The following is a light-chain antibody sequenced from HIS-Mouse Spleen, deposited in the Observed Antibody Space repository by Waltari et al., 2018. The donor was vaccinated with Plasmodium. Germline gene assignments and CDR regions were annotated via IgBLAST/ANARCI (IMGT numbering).Light chain of an antibody. CDR2: EDS. CDR1: ELPTKY. CDR3: YSTDSSGNHRV. J-gene: IGLJ3*02. V-gene: IGLV3-10*01. Sequence: SYELTQTPSESVSPGQTARNTCAGEELPTKYAYWYQQKSGQAPVLVIYEDSKRPSGIPERFSGSSSGTMATLTISGAQVEDEADYYCYSTDSSGNHRVFGGGTKLTVL.